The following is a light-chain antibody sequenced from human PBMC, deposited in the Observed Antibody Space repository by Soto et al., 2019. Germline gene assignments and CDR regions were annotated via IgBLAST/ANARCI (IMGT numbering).Light chain of an antibody. CDR2: GAS. J-gene: IGKJ4*01. CDR3: QQYSVWPPVLT. V-gene: IGKV3-20*01. CDR1: QSVGSSY. Sequence: EIVLTQSPGTLSLSPGETATLSCRASQSVGSSYLAWYQQKPGQAPRLFIHGASNRATGIPDRFSGSGSETDFTLSISSLQSEDFAVYYCQQYSVWPPVLTFGGGTKVEIK.